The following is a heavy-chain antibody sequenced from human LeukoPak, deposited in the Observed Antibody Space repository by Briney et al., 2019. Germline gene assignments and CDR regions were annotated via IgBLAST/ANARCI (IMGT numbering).Heavy chain of an antibody. V-gene: IGHV4-59*12. CDR1: GASISSYY. J-gene: IGHJ4*02. D-gene: IGHD3-10*01. CDR2: IYYSGST. CDR3: ARGPYDSGSYSIDF. Sequence: SETLSLTCTVSGASISSYYWSWIRQPPGKGLEWIGYIYYSGSTNYNPSLKSRVTMSVDTSKNQFSLKLSSVTAADTAVYYCARGPYDSGSYSIDFWGQGTLVTVSS.